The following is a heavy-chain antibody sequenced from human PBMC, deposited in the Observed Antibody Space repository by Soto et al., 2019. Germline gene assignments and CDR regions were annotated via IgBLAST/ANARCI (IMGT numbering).Heavy chain of an antibody. CDR2: IIPIFGTA. CDR3: ARERVDSSRWLGRYYYYYGMDV. V-gene: IGHV1-69*13. J-gene: IGHJ6*02. CDR1: GGTFSSYA. Sequence: SVKVSCKASGGTFSSYAISWVRQAPGQGLEWMGGIIPIFGTANYAQKFQGRVTITADESTSTAYMELSSLRSEDTAVYYCARERVDSSRWLGRYYYYYGMDVWG. D-gene: IGHD6-13*01.